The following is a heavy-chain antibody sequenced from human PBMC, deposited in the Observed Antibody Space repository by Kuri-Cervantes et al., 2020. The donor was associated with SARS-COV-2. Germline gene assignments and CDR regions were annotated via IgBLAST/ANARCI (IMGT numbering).Heavy chain of an antibody. CDR3: ARLQSSGAYGY. V-gene: IGHV1-18*01. J-gene: IGHJ4*02. CDR1: GYTFSTYS. CDR2: ISPYNGQT. Sequence: ASVKVSCKASGYTFSTYSISWVRQAPGQGLEWMGWISPYNGQTKYSQKLQDRVSMTMDTSTSTAYMELRSLRSDDTAVFYCARLQSSGAYGYWGQGTLVTGAS. D-gene: IGHD3-10*01.